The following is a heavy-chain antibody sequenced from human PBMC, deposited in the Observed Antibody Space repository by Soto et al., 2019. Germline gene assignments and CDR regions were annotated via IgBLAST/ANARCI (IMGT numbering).Heavy chain of an antibody. J-gene: IGHJ5*02. D-gene: IGHD4-17*01. V-gene: IGHV2-5*02. CDR3: ALRTTTVIWWFDP. CDR1: GFSLTTRGVG. CDR2: IYWDDDK. Sequence: QITLKESGPTLVKPTQTLTLTCTFSGFSLTTRGVGVGWIRQPPGKALEWLALIYWDDDKRYSPSLKSRPTITKDTSKNQVVLTMTNMEPADTATYFYALRTTTVIWWFDPWGQGTLVTVS.